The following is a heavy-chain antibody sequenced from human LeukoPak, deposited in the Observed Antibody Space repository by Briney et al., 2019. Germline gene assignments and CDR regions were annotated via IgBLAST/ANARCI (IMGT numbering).Heavy chain of an antibody. CDR3: ATGGLVTGFLH. Sequence: ASVKVSCKVSGYTLTELSMHWVRQPPGKGLAGVGGFDPEDGETIYAQKFQGRVTMTEDTSTDTAYMELSSLRSEDTAVYYCATGGLVTGFLHWGQGTLVTVSS. D-gene: IGHD2-21*02. CDR1: GYTLTELS. J-gene: IGHJ4*02. CDR2: FDPEDGET. V-gene: IGHV1-24*01.